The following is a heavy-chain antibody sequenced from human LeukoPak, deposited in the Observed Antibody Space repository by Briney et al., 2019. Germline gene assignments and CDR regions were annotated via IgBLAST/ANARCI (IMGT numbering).Heavy chain of an antibody. J-gene: IGHJ1*01. CDR3: ARVLRNYGYFQH. V-gene: IGHV3-53*01. D-gene: IGHD4-11*01. CDR1: GFTVSSNY. Sequence: GGCLRLSCAASGFTVSSNYMSWVRQAPGKGLEWVSVIYSGGSTYYADSVKGRFTISRDNSKNTLYLRMSSLRAEDTAVYYCARVLRNYGYFQHWGQGTLVTVSS. CDR2: IYSGGST.